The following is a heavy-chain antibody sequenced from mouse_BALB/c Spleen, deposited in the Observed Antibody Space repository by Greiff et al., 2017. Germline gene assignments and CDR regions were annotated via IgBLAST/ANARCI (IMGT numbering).Heavy chain of an antibody. D-gene: IGHD1-1*01. CDR3: AKDEGSSYVAWFAY. CDR1: GFSLTSYG. J-gene: IGHJ3*01. CDR2: IWGDGST. Sequence: QVHVKQSGPGLVAPSQSLSITCTVSGFSLTSYGVSWVRQPPGKGLEWLGVIWGDGSTNYHSALISRLSISKDNSKSQVFLKLNSLQTDDTATYYGAKDEGSSYVAWFAYWGQGTLVTVSA. V-gene: IGHV2-3*01.